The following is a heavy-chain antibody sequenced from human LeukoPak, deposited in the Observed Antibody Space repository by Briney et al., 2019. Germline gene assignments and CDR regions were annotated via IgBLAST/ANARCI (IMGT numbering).Heavy chain of an antibody. J-gene: IGHJ4*02. D-gene: IGHD4-17*01. CDR3: ARVTVTTLFDH. Sequence: ASVKVSCKTSGYTFSDYYIHWVRQAPGQGLEWMGWINPKNSGTKYAQKFQGWITMTTDTSTSTAYTELTSLRSNDTAVYYCARVTVTTLFDHWGPGTLVTVSS. CDR1: GYTFSDYY. V-gene: IGHV1-2*04. CDR2: INPKNSGT.